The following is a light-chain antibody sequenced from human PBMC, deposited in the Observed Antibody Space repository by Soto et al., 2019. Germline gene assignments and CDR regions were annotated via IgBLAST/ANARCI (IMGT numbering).Light chain of an antibody. CDR1: QDISNY. CDR2: DAS. Sequence: DIQMTQSPSSLSASVGYIVTITCQSIQDISNYLNWYQHKSGKAPKLLIYDASSLKTGAPSRFSGSGSGTDFTFTITSLQPEDSETYYCQQHDNVHLTFGGGTEVDIK. J-gene: IGKJ4*01. V-gene: IGKV1-33*01. CDR3: QQHDNVHLT.